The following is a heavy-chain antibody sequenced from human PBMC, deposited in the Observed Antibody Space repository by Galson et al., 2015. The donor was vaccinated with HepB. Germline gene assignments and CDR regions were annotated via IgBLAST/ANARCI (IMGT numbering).Heavy chain of an antibody. V-gene: IGHV3-48*02. CDR3: VRDWPDYFRH. Sequence: SLRLSCAASGFTFRNYSMNWVRQTPGKGLEWVTYINSRGDSPYYADSVKGRFTISRDNAKNSLYLQMNSLRNEDTAVYYCVRDWPDYFRHWGQGTLVTVSS. CDR1: GFTFRNYS. CDR2: INSRGDSP. J-gene: IGHJ1*01.